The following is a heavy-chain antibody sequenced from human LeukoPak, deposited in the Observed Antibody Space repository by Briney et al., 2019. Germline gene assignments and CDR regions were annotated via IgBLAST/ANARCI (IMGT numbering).Heavy chain of an antibody. CDR1: GFIFSSYE. J-gene: IGHJ3*02. CDR2: ISSRGTTI. Sequence: PGGSLRLSCAASGFIFSSYEMNWVRQAPGKGLEWVSYISSRGTTIYNADSVKGRFTISRDNAKNSLYLQMNSLRAEDTAVYYCARDSIVDGAFDIWGQGTMVTVSS. V-gene: IGHV3-48*03. D-gene: IGHD2-15*01. CDR3: ARDSIVDGAFDI.